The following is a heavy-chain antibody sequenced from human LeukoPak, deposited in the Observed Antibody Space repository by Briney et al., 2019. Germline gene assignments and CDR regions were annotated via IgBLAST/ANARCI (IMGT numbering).Heavy chain of an antibody. CDR3: ARDPSSSWYSL. CDR1: GGSISSYY. J-gene: IGHJ4*02. V-gene: IGHV4-59*01. Sequence: SVTLSLTCTVSGGSISSYYWSWIRQPPGKGLEWIGYIYYSGSTNYNPSLKSRVTISVDTSKNQFSLKLSSVTAADTAVYYCARDPSSSWYSLWGQGTLVTVSS. D-gene: IGHD6-13*01. CDR2: IYYSGST.